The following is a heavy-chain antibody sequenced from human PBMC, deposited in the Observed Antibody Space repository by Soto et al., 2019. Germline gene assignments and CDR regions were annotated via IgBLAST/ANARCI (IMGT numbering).Heavy chain of an antibody. D-gene: IGHD6-19*01. J-gene: IGHJ5*02. CDR3: AREVMQWLVRWFDP. CDR1: GYTFTSYA. Sequence: ASVKVSCKASGYTFTSYAMHWVRQAPGQRLEWMGWINAGNGNTKYSQKFQGRVTITRDTSASTAYMELSSLRSEDTAVYYCAREVMQWLVRWFDPWGQGTLVTVSP. CDR2: INAGNGNT. V-gene: IGHV1-3*01.